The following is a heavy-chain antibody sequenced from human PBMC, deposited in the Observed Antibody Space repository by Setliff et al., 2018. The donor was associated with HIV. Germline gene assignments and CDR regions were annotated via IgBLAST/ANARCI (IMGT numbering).Heavy chain of an antibody. D-gene: IGHD3-9*01. J-gene: IGHJ4*02. CDR2: IRPADSDT. CDR1: GYDFTTNW. CDR3: ARVFSAGWSDS. V-gene: IGHV5-51*01. Sequence: GESLKISCKTSGYDFTTNWVGWVRQMPGKGLEWMGIIRPADSDTRVNPSFQGHVTISADKSISTTYLQWSSLRASDTAMYYCARVFSAGWSDSWGQGTLVTVSS.